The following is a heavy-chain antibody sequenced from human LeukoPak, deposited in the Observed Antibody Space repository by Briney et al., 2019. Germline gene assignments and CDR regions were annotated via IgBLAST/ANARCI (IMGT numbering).Heavy chain of an antibody. Sequence: SETLSLTCTVSGGSISSYYWSWIRQPPGKGLEWIGYIYYSGSTNYNPSLKSRVTISVDTSKNQFSLKLSSVTAADTAVYYCARGTRYGSGSYYTSWYYYDSSGYGGAADYWGQGTLVTVSS. J-gene: IGHJ4*02. CDR3: ARGTRYGSGSYYTSWYYYDSSGYGGAADY. CDR1: GGSISSYY. D-gene: IGHD3-22*01. CDR2: IYYSGST. V-gene: IGHV4-59*01.